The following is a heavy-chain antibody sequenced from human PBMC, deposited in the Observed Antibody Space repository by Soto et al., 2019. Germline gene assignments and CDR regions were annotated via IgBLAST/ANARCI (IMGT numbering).Heavy chain of an antibody. Sequence: VGSLRLSCAASGFIFSSYAMSWVRQAPGKGLEWVSSISSSSVNTYYAGSVKGRFTISTDNAKNSLYLQMNSLRAEDTAVYYCARDARVIDYDYIWGSYAHDAFDIWGQGTMVTVSS. D-gene: IGHD3-16*01. CDR3: ARDARVIDYDYIWGSYAHDAFDI. CDR1: GFIFSSYA. J-gene: IGHJ3*02. CDR2: ISSSSVNT. V-gene: IGHV3-21*01.